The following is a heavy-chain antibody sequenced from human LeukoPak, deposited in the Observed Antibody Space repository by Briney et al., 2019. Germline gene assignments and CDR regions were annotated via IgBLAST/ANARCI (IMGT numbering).Heavy chain of an antibody. J-gene: IGHJ4*02. V-gene: IGHV1-2*02. D-gene: IGHD3-22*01. Sequence: ASVKVSCKASGYTFTGYYMHWVRQAPGQGLEWMGWINPNSGGTNYAQKFQGRVTMTRDTSISTAYMELSRLRSDDTAVYYRASPGYYYDSSGSLDYWGQGTLVTVSS. CDR3: ASPGYYYDSSGSLDY. CDR1: GYTFTGYY. CDR2: INPNSGGT.